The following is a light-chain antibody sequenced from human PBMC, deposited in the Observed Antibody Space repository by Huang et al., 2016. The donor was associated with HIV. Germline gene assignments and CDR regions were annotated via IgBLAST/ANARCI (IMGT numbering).Light chain of an antibody. CDR3: QQYNDFRST. CDR2: AAS. CDR1: QIVSSH. V-gene: IGKV3-15*01. Sequence: ETVMTQSPVTLSVSPGDRASLSCRSSQIVSSHLAWYQQKPGQAPRLLIYAASTRATGVPAKFRGSWAGTEFTLTISTLQSEDSAVYYCQQYNDFRSTFGPGTRVEIK. J-gene: IGKJ3*01.